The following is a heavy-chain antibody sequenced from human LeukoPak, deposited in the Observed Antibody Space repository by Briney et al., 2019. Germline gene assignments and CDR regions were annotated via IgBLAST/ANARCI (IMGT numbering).Heavy chain of an antibody. V-gene: IGHV4-31*03. CDR1: GGSISSGGDY. J-gene: IGHJ4*02. Sequence: NPSETLSLTCTVSGGSISSGGDYWSWIRQHPGKGLECLGNIYHSGTTYYTPSLKSRVAISVDPSKNQFSLKLNSVTAADTAVYYCGRMGFGGGIENWDQGTLVTVSS. CDR3: GRMGFGGGIEN. D-gene: IGHD3-10*01. CDR2: IYHSGTT.